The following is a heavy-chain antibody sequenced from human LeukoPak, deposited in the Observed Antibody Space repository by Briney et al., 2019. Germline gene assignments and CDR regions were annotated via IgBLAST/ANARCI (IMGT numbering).Heavy chain of an antibody. J-gene: IGHJ4*02. D-gene: IGHD5-24*01. CDR1: GYTFTSYD. CDR3: ARVGRDGYNYYFDY. CDR2: MNPNSGNT. Sequence: VASVKVSCKASGYTFTSYDINWGRQATGQGLEWMGWMNPNSGNTGYAQRFQGRVTITRNTSISTAYMELSSLRSEDTAVYYCARVGRDGYNYYFDYWGQGTLVTVSS. V-gene: IGHV1-8*03.